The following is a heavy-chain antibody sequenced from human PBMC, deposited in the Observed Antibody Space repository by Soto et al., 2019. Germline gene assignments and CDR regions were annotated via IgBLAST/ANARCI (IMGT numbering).Heavy chain of an antibody. CDR1: GFTFSSYG. CDR2: ISYDGSNK. CDR3: AKSPGSGTTYYYYGMDV. Sequence: GGSLRLSCAASGFTFSSYGMHWVRQAPGKGLEWVAVISYDGSNKYYADSVKGRFTISRDNSKNTPYLQMNSLRAEDTAVYYCAKSPGSGTTYYYYGMDVWGQGTTVTVSS. D-gene: IGHD1-7*01. J-gene: IGHJ6*02. V-gene: IGHV3-30*18.